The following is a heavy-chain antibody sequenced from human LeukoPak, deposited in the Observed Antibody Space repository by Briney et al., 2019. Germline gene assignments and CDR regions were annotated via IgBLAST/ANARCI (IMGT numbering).Heavy chain of an antibody. CDR2: IYTSGST. V-gene: IGHV4-4*07. Sequence: SETLSLTCTVSGGSISSYYWSWIRQPAGKGLKWIGRIYTSGSTNYNPSLKSRVTMSVDTSKNQFSLKLSSVTAADTAVYYRARGGYSYYYYYGMDVWGQGTTVTVSS. CDR3: ARGGYSYYYYYGMDV. D-gene: IGHD5-18*01. CDR1: GGSISSYY. J-gene: IGHJ6*02.